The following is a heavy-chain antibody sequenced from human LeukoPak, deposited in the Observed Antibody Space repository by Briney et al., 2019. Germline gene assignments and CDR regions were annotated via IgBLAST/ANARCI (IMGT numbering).Heavy chain of an antibody. CDR3: ATSPTACSGGSCYSSY. J-gene: IGHJ4*02. V-gene: IGHV3-21*01. D-gene: IGHD2-15*01. Sequence: GGSLRLSCAASGFTISSYNMNWVRQAPGKGLEWVSSISSSSSYIYYADSVKGRFTISRDNAKNSLYLQMNSLRAEDTAVYYCATSPTACSGGSCYSSYWGQGTLVTVSS. CDR2: ISSSSSYI. CDR1: GFTISSYN.